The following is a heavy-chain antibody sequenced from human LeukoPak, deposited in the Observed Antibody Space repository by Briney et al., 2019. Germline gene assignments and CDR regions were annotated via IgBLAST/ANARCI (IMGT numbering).Heavy chain of an antibody. CDR3: ARASTHYYDSTRDAFDI. J-gene: IGHJ3*02. Sequence: SETLSLTCAVYGGSFSGYYWSWIRQPPGKGLEWIGEINHSGSTNYNPSLKSRVTISVDTSKNQFSLKLSSVTAADTAVYYCARASTHYYDSTRDAFDIWGQGTMVTVSS. V-gene: IGHV4-34*01. D-gene: IGHD3-22*01. CDR2: INHSGST. CDR1: GGSFSGYY.